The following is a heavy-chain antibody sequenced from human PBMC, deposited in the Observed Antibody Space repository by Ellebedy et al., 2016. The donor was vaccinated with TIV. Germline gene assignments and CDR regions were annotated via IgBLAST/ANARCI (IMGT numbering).Heavy chain of an antibody. V-gene: IGHV1-2*04. CDR1: GYTFTGYY. Sequence: ASVKVSCKASGYTFTGYYMLWVRQAPGQGLEWMGWINPNSGGTNYAQKFQGWVTITRDTSISTAYMELSRLGSEDTAVYYCGGGRGYARTGRVYYFDYWGQGSLVTVSS. CDR3: GGGRGYARTGRVYYFDY. CDR2: INPNSGGT. D-gene: IGHD2-15*01. J-gene: IGHJ4*02.